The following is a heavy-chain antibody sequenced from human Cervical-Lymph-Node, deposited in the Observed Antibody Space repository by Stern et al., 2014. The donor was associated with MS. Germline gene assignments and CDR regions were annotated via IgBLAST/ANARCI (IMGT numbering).Heavy chain of an antibody. CDR2: ITSSIVTV. CDR3: ARVPFDY. J-gene: IGHJ4*02. Sequence: EVQLVQSGGGLVQPGGSLRLSCAASGFTFSSYSMNWVRQARGERWDCVSYITSSIVTVDYAASVRGRFTISRDNAKNSLYLQMNSLRDEDTAVYYCARVPFDYWGQGTLVTVSS. CDR1: GFTFSSYS. V-gene: IGHV3-48*02.